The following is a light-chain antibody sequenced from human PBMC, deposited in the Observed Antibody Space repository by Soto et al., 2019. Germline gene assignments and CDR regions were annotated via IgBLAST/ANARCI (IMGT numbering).Light chain of an antibody. CDR3: QQYGGSPYT. Sequence: EIVMTQSPATLSVSPGERATLSCRASQSVSSGLAWYQHKRGQAPRLLIYGVSVRAIGIQDRFGGSGSGTDFTLTIRRLEPEDFAVYFCQQYGGSPYTFGQGTKVDIK. J-gene: IGKJ2*01. CDR2: GVS. CDR1: QSVSSG. V-gene: IGKV3-20*01.